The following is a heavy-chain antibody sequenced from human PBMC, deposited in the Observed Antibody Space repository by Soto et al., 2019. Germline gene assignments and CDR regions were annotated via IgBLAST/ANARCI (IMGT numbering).Heavy chain of an antibody. CDR2: LNWNSAKV. CDR1: GFTFDDYA. Sequence: EVQLVESGGGLVQPGRSLRLSCATSGFTFDDYAMHWVRQAPGKGLEWVAGLNWNSAKVGYADSVKGRCTISRDNAKNSLHLQLNSLRTEDTALYYCVQASGARIVVVPATMRRAYYKLDSCGQGTLVTFSS. CDR3: VQASGARIVVVPATMRRAYYKLDS. D-gene: IGHD2-2*01. J-gene: IGHJ5*01. V-gene: IGHV3-9*01.